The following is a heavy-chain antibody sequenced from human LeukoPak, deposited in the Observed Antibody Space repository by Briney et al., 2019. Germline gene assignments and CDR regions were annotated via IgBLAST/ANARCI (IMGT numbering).Heavy chain of an antibody. CDR1: GFTFSDYY. V-gene: IGHV3-11*06. CDR2: ISSSSSHT. D-gene: IGHD6-13*01. CDR3: ARDPEPAAGLPDY. J-gene: IGHJ4*02. Sequence: PGGSLRLSCAASGFTFSDYYMSWIRQAPGKGLEWVSYISSSSSHTNYADSVKGRFTISRDNAKNSLYLQMNNLRAEDTAVYYCARDPEPAAGLPDYWGQGTLVTVSS.